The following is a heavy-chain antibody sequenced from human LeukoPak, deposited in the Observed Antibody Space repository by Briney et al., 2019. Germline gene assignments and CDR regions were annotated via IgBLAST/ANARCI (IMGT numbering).Heavy chain of an antibody. CDR3: ARLYSGYGWFDP. D-gene: IGHD5-12*01. Sequence: SETLSLTCTVSGGSISSYYWSWIRQPAGKGLEWIGRIYTSGSTNYNPSLRSRVTMSVDTSKNQCSLRLSSVTAADTAVYYCARLYSGYGWFDPWGQGTLVTVSS. J-gene: IGHJ5*02. V-gene: IGHV4-4*07. CDR2: IYTSGST. CDR1: GGSISSYY.